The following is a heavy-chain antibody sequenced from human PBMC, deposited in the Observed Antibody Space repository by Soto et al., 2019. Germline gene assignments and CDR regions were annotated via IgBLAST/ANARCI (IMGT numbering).Heavy chain of an antibody. Sequence: QITLKESGPTLVKPTQTLTLTCTFSGFSLSTSGVGVGWIRQPPGKALEGLALIYWDDDKRYSPSLKSRLTTTQDTSKNQGGLTMTNMDPVDTATYYCAHVLYSSRWYYFDYWGQGPLVTVSS. CDR2: IYWDDDK. CDR3: AHVLYSSRWYYFDY. D-gene: IGHD6-13*01. CDR1: GFSLSTSGVG. V-gene: IGHV2-5*02. J-gene: IGHJ4*02.